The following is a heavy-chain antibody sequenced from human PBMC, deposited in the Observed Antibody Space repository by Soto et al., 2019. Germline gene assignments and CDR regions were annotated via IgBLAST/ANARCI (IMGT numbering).Heavy chain of an antibody. Sequence: ASVKVSCKASGYTFTSYDINWVRQATGQGLEWMGWMDPNSGNTGYAQKFQGRVTMTRNTSISTAYMELSSLRSEDTAVYYCARRGGLRVYGSGTEYWGQGTPAHVSS. V-gene: IGHV1-8*01. CDR1: GYTFTSYD. CDR2: MDPNSGNT. J-gene: IGHJ4*02. D-gene: IGHD3-10*01. CDR3: ARRGGLRVYGSGTEY.